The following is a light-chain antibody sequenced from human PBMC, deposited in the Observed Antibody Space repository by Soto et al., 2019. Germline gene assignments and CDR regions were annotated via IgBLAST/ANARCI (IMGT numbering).Light chain of an antibody. CDR1: TGAVTSGHY. J-gene: IGLJ1*01. CDR2: DTR. V-gene: IGLV7-46*01. CDR3: FLSDSGVPV. Sequence: QTVVTQEPSLTVSPGGTVTLTCGSSTGAVTSGHYPYWFQQKPGQAPRTLIYDTRNKHSWTPARFSGSLLGGKAALTLSGAQPEDEADYYCFLSDSGVPVFGSGTKVTVL.